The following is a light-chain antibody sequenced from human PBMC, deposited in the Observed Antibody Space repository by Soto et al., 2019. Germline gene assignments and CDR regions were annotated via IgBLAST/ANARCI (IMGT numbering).Light chain of an antibody. CDR2: KVS. J-gene: IGKJ3*01. CDR1: QSLVYADGNTY. Sequence: DVVMTQSPLSLPVTLGQSASISCTSSQSLVYADGNTYLNWLQQRPGQSPRRLIYKVSNRDSGVPDRFSGSGSGTDFTLKISSVEAEDVGVYYCMQGTHWPVFGPGTKVDIK. CDR3: MQGTHWPV. V-gene: IGKV2-30*01.